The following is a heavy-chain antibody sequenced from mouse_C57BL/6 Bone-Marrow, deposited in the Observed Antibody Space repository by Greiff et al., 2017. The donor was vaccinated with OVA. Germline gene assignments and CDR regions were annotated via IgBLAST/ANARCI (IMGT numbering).Heavy chain of an antibody. CDR3: ARTNPLDY. CDR1: GYTFTSYT. Sequence: QVQLKESGAELARPGASVKMSCKASGYTFTSYTMHWVKQRPGQGLEWIGYINPSSGYTKYNQKFKDKATLTADKSSSTAYMQLSSLTSEDSAVYYGARTNPLDYWGQGTTLTVSS. CDR2: INPSSGYT. J-gene: IGHJ2*01. V-gene: IGHV1-4*01.